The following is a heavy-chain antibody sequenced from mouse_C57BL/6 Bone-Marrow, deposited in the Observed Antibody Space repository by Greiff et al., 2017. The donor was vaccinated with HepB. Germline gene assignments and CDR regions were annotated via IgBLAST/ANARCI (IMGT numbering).Heavy chain of an antibody. Sequence: EVQVVQSGGGLVQPGGSLSLSCTASGFTFTDYYMSWVSQPPGKALEWLGFIRNKANGYTTEYSASVKGRLTISRDNSKSVLYLQMNALRAEDIATYYGARYPRGYFDVWGTGTTVTVSS. CDR1: GFTFTDYY. CDR3: ARYPRGYFDV. J-gene: IGHJ1*03. CDR2: IRNKANGYTT. V-gene: IGHV7-3*01.